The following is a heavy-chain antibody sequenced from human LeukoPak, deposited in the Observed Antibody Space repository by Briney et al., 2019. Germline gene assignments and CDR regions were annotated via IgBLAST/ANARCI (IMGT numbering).Heavy chain of an antibody. CDR3: ARATFGEWLLDY. Sequence: GGSLRLSCAASGFTFSDYYMTWIRQSPAKGLEWVSYISGGGTTYYADSVKGRFYISRDNANNSLYLQMNGLRGDDTAVYYCARATFGEWLLDYWGQGTLVTVSS. V-gene: IGHV3-11*01. CDR1: GFTFSDYY. D-gene: IGHD3-10*01. J-gene: IGHJ4*02. CDR2: ISGGGTT.